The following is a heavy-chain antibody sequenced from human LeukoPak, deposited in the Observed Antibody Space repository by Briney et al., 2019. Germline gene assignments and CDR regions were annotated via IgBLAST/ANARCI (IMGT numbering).Heavy chain of an antibody. CDR3: AKDQRWESPHYLDS. D-gene: IGHD1-26*01. CDR2: ISAYNGNT. Sequence: ASVKVSCKAAGYTFTSYGISWVRQAPGQGLEWMGWISAYNGNTNYAQKLQGRVTMTTDTSTSTAYMELRSLRSDDTAVYYCAKDQRWESPHYLDSWGQGTLVTVSS. J-gene: IGHJ4*02. CDR1: GYTFTSYG. V-gene: IGHV1-18*01.